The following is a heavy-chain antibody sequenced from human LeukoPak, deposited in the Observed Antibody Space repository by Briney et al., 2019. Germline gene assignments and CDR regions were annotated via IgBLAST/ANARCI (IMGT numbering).Heavy chain of an antibody. V-gene: IGHV4-39*01. CDR3: GRHVGWTTATTSRFFD. CDR1: GGSINTHYYY. Sequence: SETLSLTCTVSGGSINTHYYYWGWIRQPPGKGLEWIATIHINGDTIFNPSLESRVTISVDKSRNQFSLRLSSVSAADAAVYYCGRHVGWTTATTSRFFDWGQGTLVIVSS. CDR2: IHINGDT. D-gene: IGHD4-17*01. J-gene: IGHJ4*02.